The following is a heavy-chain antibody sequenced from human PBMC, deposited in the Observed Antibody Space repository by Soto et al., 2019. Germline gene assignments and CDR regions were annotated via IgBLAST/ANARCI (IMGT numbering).Heavy chain of an antibody. CDR2: ISGFGTNT. D-gene: IGHD2-2*01. CDR1: GFSFSSYA. Sequence: GGSLRLSCAASGFSFSSYAMSWVRQAPGKGLEWVSAISGFGTNTYYADSVKGRFAISRDNSKNTVSLQVSRLRADDTATYYCVKDRSWVVVEEAAAHFDSWGQGALVTVSS. V-gene: IGHV3-23*01. J-gene: IGHJ4*02. CDR3: VKDRSWVVVEEAAAHFDS.